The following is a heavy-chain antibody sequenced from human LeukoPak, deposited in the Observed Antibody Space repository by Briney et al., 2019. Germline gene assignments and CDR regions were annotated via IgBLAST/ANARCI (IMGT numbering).Heavy chain of an antibody. CDR1: GFSFRSYS. J-gene: IGHJ3*02. V-gene: IGHV3-21*04. CDR3: AKRELGLSGSYYSDAFDI. Sequence: GGSLRLSCAASGFSFRSYSMNWVRQAPGKGLEWVSSISTRSSYIYYTDSVKGRFTISRDNSKNTLYLQMNSLRVEDTAIYYCAKRELGLSGSYYSDAFDIWGQGTMVTVSS. CDR2: ISTRSSYI. D-gene: IGHD1-26*01.